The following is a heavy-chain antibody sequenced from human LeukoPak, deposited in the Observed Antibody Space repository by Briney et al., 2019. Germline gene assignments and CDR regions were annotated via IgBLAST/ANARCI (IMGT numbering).Heavy chain of an antibody. D-gene: IGHD6-13*01. CDR1: GYTLTGYY. V-gene: IGHV1-2*02. CDR3: ATVYSSSWYGPSN. CDR2: INPNSGGT. Sequence: ASVKVSCKASGYTLTGYYMHWVRQAPGQGLEWMGWINPNSGGTNYAQKFQGRVTMTRDTSISTAYMELSRLRSDYTAVYYCATVYSSSWYGPSNWGQGTLVTVSS. J-gene: IGHJ4*02.